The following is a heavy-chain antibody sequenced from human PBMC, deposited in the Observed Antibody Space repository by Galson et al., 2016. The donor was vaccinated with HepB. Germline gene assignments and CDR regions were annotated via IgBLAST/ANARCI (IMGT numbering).Heavy chain of an antibody. J-gene: IGHJ4*02. D-gene: IGHD2/OR15-2a*01. CDR1: GLTFSNFW. V-gene: IGHV3-30*03. CDR2: DSMDGRWK. CDR3: ARRHEYCPPVGCSVDY. Sequence: SLRLSCAASGLTFSNFWMTWVRQAPGKGLEWVAADSMDGRWKFYADSVKGRFTISRDNSNSMLFLQMSSLRADDTAVYYCARRHEYCPPVGCSVDYWGQGTLVSVSS.